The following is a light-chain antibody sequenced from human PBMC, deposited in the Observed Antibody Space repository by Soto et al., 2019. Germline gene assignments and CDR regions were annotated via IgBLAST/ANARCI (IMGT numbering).Light chain of an antibody. V-gene: IGKV1-39*01. J-gene: IGKJ4*01. CDR1: QSISSY. Sequence: DIQMTQSPSSLSASVGDRVTITCRASQSISSYLNWYQQKPGKDPKLLIYAASRLQSGVPSRFSGSGSGTDFTLTISSLQPEDFATYYCQQSYSTPLTFGGVTKVEIK. CDR2: AAS. CDR3: QQSYSTPLT.